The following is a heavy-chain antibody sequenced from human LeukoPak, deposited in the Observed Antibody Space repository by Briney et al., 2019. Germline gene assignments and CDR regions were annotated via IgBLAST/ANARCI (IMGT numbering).Heavy chain of an antibody. D-gene: IGHD4/OR15-4a*01. Sequence: GESQKISCKGSGYRFSTYWIAWVRQMPGKGLEYMGVIYPDDSDIIYSPSFQGQVTISVDRSINTAYLQWTSLNVSDTAVYYCARLLTTYFDFWGQGALVTVS. J-gene: IGHJ4*02. CDR1: GYRFSTYW. V-gene: IGHV5-51*01. CDR3: ARLLTTYFDF. CDR2: IYPDDSDI.